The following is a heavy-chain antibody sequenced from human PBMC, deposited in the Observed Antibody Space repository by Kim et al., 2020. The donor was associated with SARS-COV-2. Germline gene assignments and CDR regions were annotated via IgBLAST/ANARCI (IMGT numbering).Heavy chain of an antibody. CDR3: AKDPGGSYWPWGYYFDY. V-gene: IGHV3-30*18. CDR1: GFTFSSYG. D-gene: IGHD1-26*01. CDR2: ISYDGSNK. Sequence: GGSLRLSCAASGFTFSSYGMHWVRQAPGKGLEWVAVISYDGSNKYYADSVKGRFTISRDNSKNTLYLQMNSLRAEDTAVYYCAKDPGGSYWPWGYYFDY. J-gene: IGHJ4*01.